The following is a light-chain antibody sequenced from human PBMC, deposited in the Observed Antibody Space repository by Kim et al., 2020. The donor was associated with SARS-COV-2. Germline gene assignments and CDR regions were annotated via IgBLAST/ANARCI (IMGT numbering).Light chain of an antibody. V-gene: IGLV1-40*01. CDR3: QSYDSSLSGSRV. CDR2: GNS. Sequence: VTISCTGSSSNIGAGYDVHWYQQLPGTAPKLLIYGNSNRPSGVPDRFSGSKSGTSASLAITGLQAEDEADYYCQSYDSSLSGSRVFGTGTQLTVL. J-gene: IGLJ1*01. CDR1: SSNIGAGYD.